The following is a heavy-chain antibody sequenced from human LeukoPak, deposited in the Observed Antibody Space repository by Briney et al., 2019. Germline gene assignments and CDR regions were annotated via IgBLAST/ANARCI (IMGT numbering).Heavy chain of an antibody. Sequence: SETPSLTCAVYGGSFSGYYWSWIRQPPGKGLEWIGEINHSGSTNYNPSLKSRVTISVDTSKNQFSLKLSSVTAADTAVYYCARATRRMVRGVIITPYDYWGQGTLVTVSS. D-gene: IGHD3-10*01. CDR2: INHSGST. CDR1: GGSFSGYY. J-gene: IGHJ4*02. V-gene: IGHV4-34*01. CDR3: ARATRRMVRGVIITPYDY.